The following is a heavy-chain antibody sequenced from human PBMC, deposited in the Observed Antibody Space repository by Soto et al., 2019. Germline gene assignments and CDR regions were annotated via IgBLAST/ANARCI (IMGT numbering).Heavy chain of an antibody. J-gene: IGHJ4*02. Sequence: ASVKVSCKASGYTFTGYYMHWVRQAPGQGLEWMGWINPNSGGTNYAQKFQGWVTMTRDTSISTAYMELSRLRSDDTAVYYCAMNYYGSGSYHYYFDYWGQGTLVTVSS. CDR3: AMNYYGSGSYHYYFDY. D-gene: IGHD3-10*01. CDR1: GYTFTGYY. CDR2: INPNSGGT. V-gene: IGHV1-2*04.